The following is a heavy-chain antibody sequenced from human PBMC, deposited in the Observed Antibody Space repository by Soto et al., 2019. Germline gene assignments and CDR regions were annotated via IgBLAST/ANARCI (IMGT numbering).Heavy chain of an antibody. CDR3: ARDLATPTTVVTLSYGMDV. D-gene: IGHD4-17*01. J-gene: IGHJ6*02. CDR2: ISYDGSNK. V-gene: IGHV3-30-3*01. Sequence: RRLSCAASGFTFSSYAMHWVRQAPGKGLEWVAVISYDGSNKYYADSVKGRFTISRDNSKNTLYLQMNSLRAEDTAVYYCARDLATPTTVVTLSYGMDVWGQGTTVTVSS. CDR1: GFTFSSYA.